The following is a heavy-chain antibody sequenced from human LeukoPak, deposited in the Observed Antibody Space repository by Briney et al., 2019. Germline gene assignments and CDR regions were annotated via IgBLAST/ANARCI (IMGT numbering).Heavy chain of an antibody. CDR2: INHSGST. D-gene: IGHD6-13*01. Sequence: SETLSLTCAVYGGSFSGYYWSWIRQPPGKGLEWIGEINHSGSTNYNPSLKSRVTISVVTSKNQFSLKLSSVTAADTAVYYCARCLYSSSWYWFDPWGQGTLVTVSS. CDR1: GGSFSGYY. J-gene: IGHJ5*02. V-gene: IGHV4-34*01. CDR3: ARCLYSSSWYWFDP.